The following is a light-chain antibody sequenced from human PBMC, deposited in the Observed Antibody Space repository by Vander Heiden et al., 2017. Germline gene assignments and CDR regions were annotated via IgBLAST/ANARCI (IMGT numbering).Light chain of an antibody. CDR1: QSVNTW. J-gene: IGKJ2*01. CDR3: QQYDSYPYT. Sequence: DIQMTQSPSTLSASVRDRVTVTCRASQSVNTWLAWYQHKPGKAPKVLIYKASSLESGVPSRFSGSGSGTEFTLTISSLQPDDFATYYCQQYDSYPYTFGQGTKLEIK. V-gene: IGKV1-5*03. CDR2: KAS.